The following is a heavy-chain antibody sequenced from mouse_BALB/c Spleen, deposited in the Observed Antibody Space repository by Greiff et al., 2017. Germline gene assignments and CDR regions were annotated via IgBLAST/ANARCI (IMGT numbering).Heavy chain of an antibody. Sequence: QVQLKQSGAELVKPGASVKMSCKASGYTFTSYWMHWVQQRPGQGLEWIGYINPSTGYTEYNQKFKDKATLTADKTSSTALLQLSILTSEASEVYYCARSDTTEYYFDYWGQGTTLTVSS. V-gene: IGHV1-7*01. J-gene: IGHJ2*01. CDR2: INPSTGYT. CDR3: ARSDTTEYYFDY. D-gene: IGHD1-1*01. CDR1: GYTFTSYW.